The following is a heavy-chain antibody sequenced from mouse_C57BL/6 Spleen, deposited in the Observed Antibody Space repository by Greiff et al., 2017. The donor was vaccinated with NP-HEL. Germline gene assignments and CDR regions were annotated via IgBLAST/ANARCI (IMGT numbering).Heavy chain of an antibody. V-gene: IGHV1-76*01. CDR1: GYTFTDYY. J-gene: IGHJ1*03. CDR3: ARIPDYGHWYFDV. D-gene: IGHD2-4*01. Sequence: QVTLKECGAELVRPGASVKLSCKASGYTFTDYYINWVKQRPGQGLEWIARIYPGSGNTYYNEKFKGKATLTAEKSSSTAYMQLSSLTSEDSAVYFCARIPDYGHWYFDVWGTGTTVTVSS. CDR2: IYPGSGNT.